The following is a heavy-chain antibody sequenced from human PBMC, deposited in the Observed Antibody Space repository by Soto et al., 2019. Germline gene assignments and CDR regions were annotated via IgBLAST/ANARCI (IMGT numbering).Heavy chain of an antibody. CDR2: IHPSNGGA. Sequence: ASVRVSCKASGYIFTGNSIHWVRQAPGQGLEWMGRIHPSNGGANYAQKFQGWVTMTTDTSTSTAYMELSSPRSEDTAVYYCASDVGYCGGGSCYYDYWGQGTLVTVSS. J-gene: IGHJ4*02. CDR3: ASDVGYCGGGSCYYDY. V-gene: IGHV1-2*04. D-gene: IGHD2-15*01. CDR1: GYIFTGNS.